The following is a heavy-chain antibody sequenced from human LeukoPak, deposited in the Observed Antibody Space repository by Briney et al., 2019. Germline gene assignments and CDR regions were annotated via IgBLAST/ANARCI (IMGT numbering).Heavy chain of an antibody. Sequence: PGGSLRLSCAASGFTFDDYAMHWGRRLPGKGLEWVSLISEDGSDTYYADSVKGRFTISRDNSKNSLSLQMTGLKTDDAAFYFCLKDLGGGNYFHHWGQGTLVTVSS. CDR3: LKDLGGGNYFHH. CDR1: GFTFDDYA. CDR2: ISEDGSDT. J-gene: IGHJ4*02. V-gene: IGHV3-43*02. D-gene: IGHD3-16*01.